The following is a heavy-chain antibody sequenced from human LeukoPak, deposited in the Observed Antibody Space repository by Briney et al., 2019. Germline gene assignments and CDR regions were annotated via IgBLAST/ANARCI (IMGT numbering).Heavy chain of an antibody. J-gene: IGHJ4*02. CDR2: INHSGST. CDR1: GGSFSGYY. CDR3: ASVRGRGFDY. V-gene: IGHV4-34*01. Sequence: SETLSLTCAVYGGSFSGYYWSWIRQPPGKGLEWIGEINHSGSTNYNPSLKSRVTISVDTSKNQFSLKLSSVTAADTAVYYCASVRGRGFDYWGQGTPVTVSS. D-gene: IGHD3-10*01.